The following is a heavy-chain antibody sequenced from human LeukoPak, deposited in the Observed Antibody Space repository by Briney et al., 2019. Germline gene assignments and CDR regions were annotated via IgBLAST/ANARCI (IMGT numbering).Heavy chain of an antibody. CDR1: GGSISSYY. J-gene: IGHJ4*02. CDR3: ASAVRLDYYYDSSGYYDY. D-gene: IGHD3-22*01. V-gene: IGHV4-59*01. CDR2: IYYSGST. Sequence: SETLSLTCTVSGGSISSYYWSWIRQPPGKGLEWIGYIYYSGSTNYNPSLKSRVTISVDTSKNQFSLKLSSVTAADTAVYYCASAVRLDYYYDSSGYYDYWGQGTLVTVSS.